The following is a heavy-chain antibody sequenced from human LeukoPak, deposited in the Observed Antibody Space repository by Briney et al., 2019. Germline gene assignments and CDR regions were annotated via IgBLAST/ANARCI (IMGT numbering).Heavy chain of an antibody. V-gene: IGHV5-51*01. CDR1: GYSFTSYW. CDR2: IYPGDSDT. Sequence: GESLKISCKGSGYSFTSYWIGWVRQMPGKGLEWMGIIYPGDSDTRYSPSFQGQVTISADKSISTAYLQWSSLKASDTAMYYCASETYYDILTGYYTDYWGQGTLVTVSS. CDR3: ASETYYDILTGYYTDY. D-gene: IGHD3-9*01. J-gene: IGHJ4*02.